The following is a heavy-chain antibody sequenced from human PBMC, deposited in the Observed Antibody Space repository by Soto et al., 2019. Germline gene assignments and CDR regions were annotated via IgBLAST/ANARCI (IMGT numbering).Heavy chain of an antibody. CDR1: GDTFSGYP. Sequence: QVQLVQSGAELKKPGSSVKVSCKASGDTFSGYPINWVRQAPGEGLEWMGRIISVFGTTNDAQRFEGRVTFTADESTNTAYMELRALLCEDTAVYYCARDGGFGELKYWGPGTLVTVSS. D-gene: IGHD3-10*01. J-gene: IGHJ4*02. V-gene: IGHV1-69*18. CDR2: IISVFGTT. CDR3: ARDGGFGELKY.